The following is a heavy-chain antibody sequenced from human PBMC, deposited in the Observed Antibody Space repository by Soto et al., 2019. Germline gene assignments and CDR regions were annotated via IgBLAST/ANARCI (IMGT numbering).Heavy chain of an antibody. V-gene: IGHV1-2*02. Sequence: QVQLVQSGAEVKKPGASVKVSCKASGYTFTGYYMHWVRQAPGQGLEWMGWINPNSGGTNYAQKFQGRVTMTRDTSISTAYMELSRRRAYDTAVYYCARDPDYYDSIGYFQHWGQGTLVTVSS. J-gene: IGHJ1*01. CDR1: GYTFTGYY. D-gene: IGHD3-22*01. CDR3: ARDPDYYDSIGYFQH. CDR2: INPNSGGT.